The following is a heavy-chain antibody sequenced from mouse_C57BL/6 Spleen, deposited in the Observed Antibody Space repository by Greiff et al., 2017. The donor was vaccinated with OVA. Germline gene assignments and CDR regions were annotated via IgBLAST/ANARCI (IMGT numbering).Heavy chain of an antibody. CDR2: IWGGGST. CDR1: GFSLTSYG. CDR3: ARRGITTGYDYAMDY. D-gene: IGHD2-4*01. J-gene: IGHJ4*01. Sequence: QVQLKESGPGLVAPSQSLYITCTVSGFSLTSYGVDWVRQPPGKGLEWLGVIWGGGSTNYNSALMSRMSTRKDNSKSQVCLKMNSLQTDDTAMYYCARRGITTGYDYAMDYWGQGTSVTVSS. V-gene: IGHV2-9*01.